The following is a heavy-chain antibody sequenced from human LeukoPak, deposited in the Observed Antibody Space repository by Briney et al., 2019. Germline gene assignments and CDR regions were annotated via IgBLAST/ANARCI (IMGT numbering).Heavy chain of an antibody. J-gene: IGHJ4*02. D-gene: IGHD1-26*01. CDR2: ISSNGHST. CDR3: ARRPYSGSYYVDY. Sequence: GGSLRLSCAASGFTFSNYAMHWVRQAPGKGLEYVSAISSNGHSTDYAISVKGRFTISRDNSKNTLYLQMGSLGAEDMAVYYCARRPYSGSYYVDYWGQGTLVTVSS. V-gene: IGHV3-64*01. CDR1: GFTFSNYA.